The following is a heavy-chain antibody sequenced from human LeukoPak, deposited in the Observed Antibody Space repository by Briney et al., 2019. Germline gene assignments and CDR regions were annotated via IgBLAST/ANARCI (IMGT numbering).Heavy chain of an antibody. J-gene: IGHJ6*02. CDR3: ARDCVDTANFYYGLDV. V-gene: IGHV3-74*01. CDR2: ISTEVNTA. Sequence: GGSLRLSCTASGFTFSEYWMHWVRQVPGKGLVWVSRISTEVNTASYADSVKGRFIISRDNAKNTLYLQMRSLRAEDTGVYYCARDCVDTANFYYGLDVWGQGTTVTVAS. CDR1: GFTFSEYW. D-gene: IGHD5-18*01.